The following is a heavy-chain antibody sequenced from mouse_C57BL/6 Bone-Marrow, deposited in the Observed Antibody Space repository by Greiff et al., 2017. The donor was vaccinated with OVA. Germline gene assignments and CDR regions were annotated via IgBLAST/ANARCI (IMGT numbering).Heavy chain of an antibody. CDR2: ISYDGSN. D-gene: IGHD2-5*01. Sequence: EVKLMESGPGLVKPSQSLSLTCSVTGYSITSGYYWNWIRQFPGNKLEWMGYISYDGSNNYKPSLKNRISITRDTSKNQFFLKLNSVTTEYTATYYCARNAYYSNYDYYAMDYWGQGTSVTVSS. CDR1: GYSITSGYY. J-gene: IGHJ4*01. V-gene: IGHV3-6*01. CDR3: ARNAYYSNYDYYAMDY.